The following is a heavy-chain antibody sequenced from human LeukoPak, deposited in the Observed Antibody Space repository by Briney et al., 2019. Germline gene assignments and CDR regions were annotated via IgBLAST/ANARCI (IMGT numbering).Heavy chain of an antibody. D-gene: IGHD1-26*01. Sequence: SVKVSCKASGGTFSSYAISWVRQAPGQGLEWMGGIIPIFGTANYAQKFQGRVTITTDESTSTAYMELSSLRSEDTAVYYCARDGVGAPTWYKWFDPWGQGTLVTVSS. V-gene: IGHV1-69*05. CDR3: ARDGVGAPTWYKWFDP. CDR1: GGTFSSYA. CDR2: IIPIFGTA. J-gene: IGHJ5*02.